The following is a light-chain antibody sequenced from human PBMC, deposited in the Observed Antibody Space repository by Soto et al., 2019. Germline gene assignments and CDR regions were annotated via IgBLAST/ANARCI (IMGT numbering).Light chain of an antibody. CDR1: QSISSY. J-gene: IGKJ3*01. CDR2: AAT. Sequence: DIQMTQSPSSLSASVGDRVTITCRASQSISSYLNWYQQKPGKAPNLLIYAATSMQSGVPSKFSGSGSGTGFIHTISLLQQEDFATYYCHWSYSSPFTFGRGTKVDIK. V-gene: IGKV1-39*01. CDR3: HWSYSSPFT.